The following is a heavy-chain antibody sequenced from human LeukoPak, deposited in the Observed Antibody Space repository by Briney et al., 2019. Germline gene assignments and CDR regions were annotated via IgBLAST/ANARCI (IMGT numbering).Heavy chain of an antibody. D-gene: IGHD3-22*01. CDR3: ARAKAYDNNGFYYQGAFDI. V-gene: IGHV4-31*03. Sequence: SQTLSLTCTVSGVSISSGGYYWTWIRQHPGKGLEWIGYIYYSGSTYYNPSLKNRVTMSVDMSKNQFPLKLSSVTAADTAVYYCARAKAYDNNGFYYQGAFDIWGQGTMVTVSS. CDR2: IYYSGST. J-gene: IGHJ3*02. CDR1: GVSISSGGYY.